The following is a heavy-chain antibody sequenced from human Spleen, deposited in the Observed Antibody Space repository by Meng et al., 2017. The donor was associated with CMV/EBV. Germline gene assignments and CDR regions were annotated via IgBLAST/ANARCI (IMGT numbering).Heavy chain of an antibody. CDR1: GFTFSNAW. CDR3: ARGPYISSSYWYFDV. V-gene: IGHV3-15*05. CDR2: IKSKTDGGTT. J-gene: IGHJ2*01. D-gene: IGHD6-13*01. Sequence: GESLKISCAASGFTFSNAWMSWVRQAPGKGLEWVGRIKSKTDGGTTDYAAPVKGRFTISRDDSKNTLYLQMNNLRAEDTALYHCARGPYISSSYWYFDVWGRGTLVTVSS.